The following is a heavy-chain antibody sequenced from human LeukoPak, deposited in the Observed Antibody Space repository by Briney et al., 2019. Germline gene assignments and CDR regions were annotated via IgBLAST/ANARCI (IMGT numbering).Heavy chain of an antibody. V-gene: IGHV3-23*01. J-gene: IGHJ4*02. CDR2: ISDSGGRT. Sequence: GGSLRLSCAASGFAFSNYAMNWVRQAPGKGLEWVSAISDSGGRTYYADSVKGRFTISRDNPKNMVYLQMNSLRAEDTAVYYCAKDSSSGRITIFGVIITYFDYWGQGTLVTVSS. CDR3: AKDSSSGRITIFGVIITYFDY. D-gene: IGHD3-3*01. CDR1: GFAFSNYA.